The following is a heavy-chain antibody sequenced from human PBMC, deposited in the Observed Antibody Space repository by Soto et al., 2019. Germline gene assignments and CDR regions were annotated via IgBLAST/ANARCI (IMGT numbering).Heavy chain of an antibody. CDR2: INHSGST. CDR3: ARGGTIFGVVTVPAAEYFQH. V-gene: IGHV4-34*01. Sequence: PSETLSLTCAVYGGSFSGYYWSWIRQPPGKGLEWIGEINHSGSTNYNPSLKSRVTISVDTSKNQFSLKLSSVTAADTAVYYCARGGTIFGVVTVPAAEYFQHWGQGTLVTVSS. D-gene: IGHD3-3*01. CDR1: GGSFSGYY. J-gene: IGHJ1*01.